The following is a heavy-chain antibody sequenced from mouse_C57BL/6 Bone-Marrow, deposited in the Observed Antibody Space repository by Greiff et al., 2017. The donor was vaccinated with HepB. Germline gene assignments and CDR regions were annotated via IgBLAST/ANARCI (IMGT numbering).Heavy chain of an antibody. J-gene: IGHJ4*01. V-gene: IGHV1-55*01. Sequence: QVQLQQPGAELVKPGASVKMSCKASGYTFTSYWITWVKQRPGQGLEWIGDIYPGSGSTNYNEKFKRKATLTVDTYSSTAYMQLSSLTSYVSAVYYCARDPLTYYAMDYWGQGTSVTVSS. CDR3: ARDPLTYYAMDY. CDR1: GYTFTSYW. CDR2: IYPGSGST.